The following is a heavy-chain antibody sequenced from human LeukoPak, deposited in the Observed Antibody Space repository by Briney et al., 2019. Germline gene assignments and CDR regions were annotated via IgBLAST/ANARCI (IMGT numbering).Heavy chain of an antibody. CDR3: ARAEALKFRDFDY. J-gene: IGHJ4*02. Sequence: GGSLRLSCTASGFTFSSYAMNWVRQAPGKGPEWVSSITSSGSYIYYADSVKGRFTISRDNARNSLYLQMNSLRAEDTAIYYCARAEALKFRDFDYWGQGTLVTVSS. V-gene: IGHV3-21*01. CDR1: GFTFSSYA. CDR2: ITSSGSYI.